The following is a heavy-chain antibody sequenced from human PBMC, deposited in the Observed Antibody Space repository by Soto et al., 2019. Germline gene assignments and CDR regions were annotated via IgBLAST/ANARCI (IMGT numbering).Heavy chain of an antibody. V-gene: IGHV3-9*01. CDR2: ISWNSGSI. D-gene: IGHD5-18*01. Sequence: GGSLRLSCAASGFTFDDYAMHWVRQAPGKGLEWVSAISWNSGSIGYADSVKGRFTIARDNAKNSLYLQMNSLRAEDTALYYCAKGYTAMVNWYFDLWGRGTLVTVSS. J-gene: IGHJ2*01. CDR3: AKGYTAMVNWYFDL. CDR1: GFTFDDYA.